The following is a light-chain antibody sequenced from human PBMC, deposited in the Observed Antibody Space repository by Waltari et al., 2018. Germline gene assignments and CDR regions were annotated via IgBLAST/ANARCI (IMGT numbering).Light chain of an antibody. J-gene: IGKJ1*01. CDR1: QCVGRS. V-gene: IGKV3-20*01. Sequence: EIVLTHSPGTLSLSPGERATLSCRASQCVGRSLAWYQQQPGQAPRLPIFAASSRATGIPDRFSGSGSGTDFSLSISRLEPEDLAVYYCQHYVRLPATFGQGTKVEIK. CDR2: AAS. CDR3: QHYVRLPAT.